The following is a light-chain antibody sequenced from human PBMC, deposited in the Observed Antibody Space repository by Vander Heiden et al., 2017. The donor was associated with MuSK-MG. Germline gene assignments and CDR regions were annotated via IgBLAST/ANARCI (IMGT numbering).Light chain of an antibody. V-gene: IGLV1-44*01. J-gene: IGLJ2*01. Sequence: QSAPTQPPSASGTPGQRVTISCSGSHSNIGTQIVSWYQHIPGTTPKLLIHTNNQRPSGVPDRFSGSKSGTSASLAISGLQSEDEADYFCAVWDDSLNGPVFGGGTKLTVL. CDR3: AVWDDSLNGPV. CDR1: HSNIGTQI. CDR2: TNN.